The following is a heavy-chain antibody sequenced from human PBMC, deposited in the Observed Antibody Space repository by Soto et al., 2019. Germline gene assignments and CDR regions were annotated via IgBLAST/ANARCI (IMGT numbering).Heavy chain of an antibody. V-gene: IGHV1-69*13. J-gene: IGHJ1*01. CDR1: GGTFSSYA. D-gene: IGHD6-19*01. CDR2: IIPIFGTA. Sequence: SVKVSCKASGGTFSSYAISWVRQAPGQGLEWMGGIIPIFGTANYAQKFQGRVTITADESTSTAYMELSSLRSEDTAVYYCARIASGWYPQGAEYFQHWGQGTLVTVSS. CDR3: ARIASGWYPQGAEYFQH.